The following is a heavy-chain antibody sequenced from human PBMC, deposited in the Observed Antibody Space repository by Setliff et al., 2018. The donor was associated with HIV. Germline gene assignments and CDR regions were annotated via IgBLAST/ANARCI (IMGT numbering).Heavy chain of an antibody. V-gene: IGHV1-8*02. Sequence: ASVKVSCKASGYTFTNYDINWVRQATGQGLEWMGWLNPNSGNTGYAQKFQGRVTVTRNTSIGTVYMELSSVRSDDTAVYYCARDPISNYDFWSGPLDYWGQGTLVTVS. CDR3: ARDPISNYDFWSGPLDY. J-gene: IGHJ4*02. CDR1: GYTFTNYD. CDR2: LNPNSGNT. D-gene: IGHD3-3*01.